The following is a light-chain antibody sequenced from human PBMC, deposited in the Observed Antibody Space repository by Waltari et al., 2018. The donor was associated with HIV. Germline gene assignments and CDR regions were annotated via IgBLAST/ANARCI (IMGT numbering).Light chain of an antibody. V-gene: IGKV1-27*01. CDR2: GAS. J-gene: IGKJ5*01. Sequence: DIQMTQPPSSLSASVGDRVTITCRASPAISNHLAWYQQKPGKVPKLLIYGASTCQSGVPSRFSGSGSGTDFTLTISSLQPDDVATYYCQNYNSAPPTFGQGTRLDIK. CDR3: QNYNSAPPT. CDR1: PAISNH.